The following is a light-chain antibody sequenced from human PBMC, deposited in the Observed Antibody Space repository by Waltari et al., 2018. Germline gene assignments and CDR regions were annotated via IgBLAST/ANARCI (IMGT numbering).Light chain of an antibody. CDR3: LQDYNYPWT. Sequence: AIQMTQSPSSLSASVGDRVTITCRASQGIRYDLGWYQQKPGKAPKLLIYAASSFQSGVQSRFSGGGAGTEFTLTISSLQPEDFATYYCLQDYNYPWTFGQGTKVEIK. J-gene: IGKJ1*01. CDR1: QGIRYD. CDR2: AAS. V-gene: IGKV1-6*01.